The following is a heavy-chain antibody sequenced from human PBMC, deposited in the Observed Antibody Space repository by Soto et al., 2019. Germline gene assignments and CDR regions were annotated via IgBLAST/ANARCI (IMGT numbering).Heavy chain of an antibody. Sequence: GGSLRLSCAASGFTFRSFTMNWVRQAPGKGLEWVSTISSNSAYIYYTDALRGRYTISRDNAKNSLHLQMNSLRAEDTAVYYCTRDASRDSSARGWFDPWGPGTLVT. J-gene: IGHJ5*02. CDR1: GFTFRSFT. CDR2: ISSNSAYI. CDR3: TRDASRDSSARGWFDP. D-gene: IGHD6-13*01. V-gene: IGHV3-21*01.